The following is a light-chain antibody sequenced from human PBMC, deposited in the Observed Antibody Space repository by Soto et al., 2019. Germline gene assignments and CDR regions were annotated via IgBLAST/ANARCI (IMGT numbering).Light chain of an antibody. Sequence: EIVLTQSPGTLSLSPGERATLSCRASQSVSNNYLAWYQQKPGQAPRLLIYDVSNRATGIPARFSGSGSGTDFTLTISSLEPEDFAVYYCQQSGSSPITFGQGTRLEIK. V-gene: IGKV3-20*01. CDR1: QSVSNNY. CDR3: QQSGSSPIT. J-gene: IGKJ5*01. CDR2: DVS.